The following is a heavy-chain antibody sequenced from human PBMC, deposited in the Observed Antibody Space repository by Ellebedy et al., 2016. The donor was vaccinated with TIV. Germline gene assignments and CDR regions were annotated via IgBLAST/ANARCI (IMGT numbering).Heavy chain of an antibody. V-gene: IGHV3-30-3*01. Sequence: GESLKISCAASGFTFNSYAMHWVRQAPGKGLEWVAVISYDGGSKYYADSVKGRFTISRDNSMTTLYLEMNSLRAEDTAVYYFSRDLDKSSGWYGGAAYWGQGTLVTVSS. CDR1: GFTFNSYA. J-gene: IGHJ4*02. CDR2: ISYDGGSK. D-gene: IGHD6-19*01. CDR3: SRDLDKSSGWYGGAAY.